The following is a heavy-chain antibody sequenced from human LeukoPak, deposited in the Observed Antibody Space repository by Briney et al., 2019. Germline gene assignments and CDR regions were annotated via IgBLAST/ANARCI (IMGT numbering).Heavy chain of an antibody. Sequence: GGSLRLSCAVSGFTFSSYAVNWVRQAPGKGLEWVSGISGSGAGTYYADSVKGRFTIPRDNSKNTLYLQMNSLRAEDTAVYYCAKMVREFYTISYYFDYWGQGTLLTVSS. D-gene: IGHD2-8*01. CDR3: AKMVREFYTISYYFDY. CDR2: ISGSGAGT. J-gene: IGHJ4*02. CDR1: GFTFSSYA. V-gene: IGHV3-23*01.